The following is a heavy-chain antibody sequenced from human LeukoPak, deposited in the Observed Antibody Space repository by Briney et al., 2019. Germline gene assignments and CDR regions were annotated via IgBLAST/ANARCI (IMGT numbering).Heavy chain of an antibody. CDR1: GFTFSSYG. J-gene: IGHJ4*02. D-gene: IGHD6-13*01. V-gene: IGHV3-30*18. CDR2: ISYDGSNK. Sequence: GALRLSCAASGFTFSSYGMHWVRQAPGKGLEWVAVISYDGSNKYYADSVKGRFTISRDNSKNTLYLQMNSLRAEDTAVYYCAKQSHSSSLDYWGQGTLVTVSS. CDR3: AKQSHSSSLDY.